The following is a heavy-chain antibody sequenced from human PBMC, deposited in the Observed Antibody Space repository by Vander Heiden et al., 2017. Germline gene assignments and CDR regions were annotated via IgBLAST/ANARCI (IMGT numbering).Heavy chain of an antibody. CDR3: AREIGDAFDI. V-gene: IGHV3-33*01. CDR1: GFTFSSYG. D-gene: IGHD3-10*01. Sequence: QVQLVESGGGVVQPGRSLRLSCAASGFTFSSYGMHWVRQAPGKGLEWVAVIWYDGSNKYYADSVKGRFTISRDNSKNTLYLQMNSLRAEDTAGYYCAREIGDAFDIWGQGTMVTVSS. J-gene: IGHJ3*02. CDR2: IWYDGSNK.